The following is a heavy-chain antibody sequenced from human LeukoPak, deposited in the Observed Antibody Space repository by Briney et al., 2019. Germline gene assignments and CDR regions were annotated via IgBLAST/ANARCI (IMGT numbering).Heavy chain of an antibody. CDR2: INHSGST. D-gene: IGHD3-22*01. V-gene: IGHV4-34*01. CDR3: ARGRYYYDSSGYYTIDY. J-gene: IGHJ4*02. CDR1: GGSISSYY. Sequence: SETLSLTCTVSGGSISSYYWSWIRQPAGKGLEWIGEINHSGSTNYNPSLKSRVTISVDTSKNQFSLKLSSVTAADTAVYYCARGRYYYDSSGYYTIDYWGQGTLVTVSS.